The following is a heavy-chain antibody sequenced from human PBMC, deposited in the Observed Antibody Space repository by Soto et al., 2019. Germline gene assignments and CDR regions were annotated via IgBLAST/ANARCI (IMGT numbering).Heavy chain of an antibody. J-gene: IGHJ4*02. CDR1: GYTFTSYG. Sequence: GXSVKVSSNASGYTFTSYGISLVRHSPGQGLEWMGWISAYNGNTKYAQKLQGRVTMTTDTSTSTAYMELRSLRSDDTAVYYCARRVAWYSSGWVDYWGQGTLVTVSS. V-gene: IGHV1-18*01. CDR2: ISAYNGNT. D-gene: IGHD6-19*01. CDR3: ARRVAWYSSGWVDY.